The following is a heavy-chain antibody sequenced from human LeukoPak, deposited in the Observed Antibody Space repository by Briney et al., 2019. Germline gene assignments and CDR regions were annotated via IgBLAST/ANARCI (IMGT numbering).Heavy chain of an antibody. J-gene: IGHJ6*03. V-gene: IGHV3-23*01. CDR3: ARRGIGSSRYQNMDV. CDR2: ISIDGGRT. Sequence: GGSLRLSCAASGFTFSSYAMSWVRQAPGKGPEWVSTISIDGGRTYYADSVKGRFTVSRDTSKNTLYLQMNSLRAEDTAVYYCARRGIGSSRYQNMDVWGKGTTVTVSS. CDR1: GFTFSSYA. D-gene: IGHD6-25*01.